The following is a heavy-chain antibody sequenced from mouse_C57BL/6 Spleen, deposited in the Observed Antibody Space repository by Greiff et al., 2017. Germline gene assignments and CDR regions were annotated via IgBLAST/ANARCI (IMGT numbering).Heavy chain of an antibody. V-gene: IGHV1-55*01. CDR2: IYPGSGST. D-gene: IGHD1-1*01. Sequence: QVQLQQPGAELVKPGASVKMSCKASGYTFTSYWITWVKQRPGQGLEWIGDIYPGSGSTNYNEKFKSKATLTVDTSSSTAYMQLSSLTSEDSAVYYCARQVYYGSSYGAMDYWGQGTSVTVSS. CDR3: ARQVYYGSSYGAMDY. CDR1: GYTFTSYW. J-gene: IGHJ4*01.